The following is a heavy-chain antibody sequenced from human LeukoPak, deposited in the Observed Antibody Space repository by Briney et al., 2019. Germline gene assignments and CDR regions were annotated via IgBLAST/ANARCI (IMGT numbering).Heavy chain of an antibody. Sequence: GGSLRLSCAASGVTVSSNYMNWVRQAPGKWLEWVSSISSSSSYIYYADSVKGRFTISRDNAKNSLYPQMNSLRAEDTAVYYCASLVTMVRGVISELDYWGQGTLVTVSS. J-gene: IGHJ4*02. CDR2: ISSSSSYI. CDR1: GVTVSSNY. V-gene: IGHV3-21*01. D-gene: IGHD3-10*01. CDR3: ASLVTMVRGVISELDY.